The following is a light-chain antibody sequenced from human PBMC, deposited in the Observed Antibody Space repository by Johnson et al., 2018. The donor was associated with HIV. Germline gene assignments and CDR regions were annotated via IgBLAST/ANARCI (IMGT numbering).Light chain of an antibody. CDR1: SSNIGNNY. J-gene: IGLJ1*01. Sequence: QSVLTQPPSVSAAPGQKVTISCSGSSSNIGNNYVSWYQQVPGTAPKLLIYDNNKRPSGIPDRFSGSKSGTSATLGITGLQTGDEADYYCGTCDISLSAPYCFGTGTKITVL. CDR3: GTCDISLSAPYC. V-gene: IGLV1-51*01. CDR2: DNN.